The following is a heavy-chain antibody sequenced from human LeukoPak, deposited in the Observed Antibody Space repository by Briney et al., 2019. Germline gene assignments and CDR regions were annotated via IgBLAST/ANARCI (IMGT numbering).Heavy chain of an antibody. Sequence: SQTLSLTCTVSGGSISSGSYYWSWIRQPAGKGLEWIGRIYTSGSTNYNPSLKSRVTISVDTSKNQFSLKLSSVTAADTAVYYCARDPSTSGSYFLFDPWGQRTLVTVSS. CDR1: GGSISSGSYY. V-gene: IGHV4-61*02. D-gene: IGHD1-26*01. J-gene: IGHJ5*02. CDR3: ARDPSTSGSYFLFDP. CDR2: IYTSGST.